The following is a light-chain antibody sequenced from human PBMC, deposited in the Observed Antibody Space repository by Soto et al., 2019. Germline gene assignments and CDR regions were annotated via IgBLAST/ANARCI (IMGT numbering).Light chain of an antibody. CDR1: QSVSSY. Sequence: EIVLTQSPATLSLSPGERATLSCRASQSVSSYLAWYQQKPGQALRLLIYDASNRATGIPARFSGSGSGTDFTLTISSLVPVDFAVYYCQQRSNFLTFGGGTKVDIK. J-gene: IGKJ4*01. CDR2: DAS. V-gene: IGKV3-11*01. CDR3: QQRSNFLT.